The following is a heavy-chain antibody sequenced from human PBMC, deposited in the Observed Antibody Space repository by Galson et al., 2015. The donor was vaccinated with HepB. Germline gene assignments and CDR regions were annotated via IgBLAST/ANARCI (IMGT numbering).Heavy chain of an antibody. D-gene: IGHD2-15*01. J-gene: IGHJ4*02. CDR3: ANGGGSWQTVY. CDR2: ISGSGGST. CDR1: GFTFSSYA. V-gene: IGHV3-23*01. Sequence: SLRLSCAASGFTFSSYAMSWVRQAPGKGLEWVSAISGSGGSTYYADSVKGRFTISRDNSKNTLYLQMNSLRAEDTAVYYCANGGGSWQTVYWGQGTLVTVSS.